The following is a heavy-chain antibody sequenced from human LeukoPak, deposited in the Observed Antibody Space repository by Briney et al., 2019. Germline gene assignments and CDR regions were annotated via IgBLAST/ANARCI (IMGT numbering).Heavy chain of an antibody. CDR2: ISNGGST. Sequence: PSETLSLTCTVSGGSISSGGYYWSWIRQHPGKGLEWIGYISNGGSTYDNPSLKSRVTMSVDTSKNQFSLKLSSVTAADTAVYYCAREEIVDHYFDYWGQGTLVTVSS. J-gene: IGHJ4*02. CDR1: GGSISSGGYY. CDR3: AREEIVDHYFDY. D-gene: IGHD3-22*01. V-gene: IGHV4-31*03.